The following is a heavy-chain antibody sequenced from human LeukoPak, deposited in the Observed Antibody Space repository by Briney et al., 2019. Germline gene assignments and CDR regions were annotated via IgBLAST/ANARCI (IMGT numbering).Heavy chain of an antibody. CDR2: ISYDGSNK. V-gene: IGHV3-30*04. J-gene: IGHJ3*02. CDR3: ARAMLAYCGGDCERNAFDI. Sequence: GGSLRLSCTTSGFTFGDYALSWFRQAPGKGLEWVAVISYDGSNKYYADSVKGRFTISRDNSKNTLYLQMNSLRAEDTAVYYCARAMLAYCGGDCERNAFDIWGQGTMVTVSS. D-gene: IGHD2-21*02. CDR1: GFTFGDYA.